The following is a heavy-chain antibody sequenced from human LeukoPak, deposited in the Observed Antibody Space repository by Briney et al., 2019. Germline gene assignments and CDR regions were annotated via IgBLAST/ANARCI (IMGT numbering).Heavy chain of an antibody. CDR1: GESFDGFY. CDR3: AGGGSYYSFYYFDY. D-gene: IGHD1-26*01. J-gene: IGHJ4*02. CDR2: INYSGMS. V-gene: IGHV4-34*03. Sequence: SETLSLTCAVYGESFDGFYWNWIRQSPGKGLEWIGEINYSGMSDYNPALKSRVTISVDTSKNQFSLKLSSVTAADTAVYYCAGGGSYYSFYYFDYWGQGTLVTVSS.